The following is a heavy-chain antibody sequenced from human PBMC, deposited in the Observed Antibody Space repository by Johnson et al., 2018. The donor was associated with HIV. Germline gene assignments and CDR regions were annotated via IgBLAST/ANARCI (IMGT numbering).Heavy chain of an antibody. CDR3: ARVGVSGYDLAAFDI. J-gene: IGHJ3*02. D-gene: IGHD5-12*01. V-gene: IGHV3-66*03. CDR2: IYSGGST. CDR1: GFTVSSNY. Sequence: VQLVESGGGLIQPGGSLRLSCAASGFTVSSNYMSWVRQAPGKGLEWVSVIYSGGSTYYAASVKGRFTISRDNSKNTLFLHMNSLRTEDTAIYYCARVGVSGYDLAAFDIWGRGTMVTVSS.